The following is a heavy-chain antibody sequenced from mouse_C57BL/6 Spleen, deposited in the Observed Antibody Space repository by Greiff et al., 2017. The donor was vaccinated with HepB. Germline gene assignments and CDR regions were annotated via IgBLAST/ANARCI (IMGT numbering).Heavy chain of an antibody. CDR3: ARNPPPDDGYYDY. CDR2: IWTGGGT. CDR1: GFSLTSYA. D-gene: IGHD2-3*01. Sequence: VQRVESGPGLVAPSQSLSITCTVSGFSLTSYAISWVRQPPGKGLEWLGVIWTGGGTNYNSALKSRLSISKDNSKSQVFLKMNSLQTDDTARYYCARNPPPDDGYYDYWGQGTTLTVSS. J-gene: IGHJ2*01. V-gene: IGHV2-9-1*01.